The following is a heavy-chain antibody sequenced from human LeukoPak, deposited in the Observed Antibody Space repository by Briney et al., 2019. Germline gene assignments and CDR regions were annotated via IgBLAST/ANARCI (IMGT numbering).Heavy chain of an antibody. J-gene: IGHJ4*02. D-gene: IGHD1-26*01. V-gene: IGHV3-30*18. Sequence: GGSLRLSCAASGFTFSSYGMHWVRQAPGKGLEWVAVISYDGSNKYYADSVKGRFTISRDNSKNTLYLQMNSLRAEDTAVYYCAKAGSGFPPGDYYFDYWGQGTLVTVSS. CDR2: ISYDGSNK. CDR3: AKAGSGFPPGDYYFDY. CDR1: GFTFSSYG.